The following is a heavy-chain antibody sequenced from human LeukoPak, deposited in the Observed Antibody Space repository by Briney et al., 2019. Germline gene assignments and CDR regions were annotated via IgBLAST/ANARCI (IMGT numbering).Heavy chain of an antibody. CDR3: ARRYDFWSGSRTS. J-gene: IGHJ4*02. V-gene: IGHV4-4*02. CDR2: IYHSGST. D-gene: IGHD3-3*01. CDR1: GGSISSSNW. Sequence: PSETLSLTCAVSGGSISSSNWWSWVRPPPGKGLEWIGEIYHSGSTNYNPSLKSRVTISVDKSKNQFSLKLSSVTAADTAVYYCARRYDFWSGSRTSWGQGTLVTVSS.